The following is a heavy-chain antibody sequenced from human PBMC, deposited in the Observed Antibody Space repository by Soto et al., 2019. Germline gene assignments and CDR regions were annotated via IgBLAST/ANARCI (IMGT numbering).Heavy chain of an antibody. V-gene: IGHV4-39*01. Sequence: QLQLQESGPGLVKPSETLSLTCSVSGGSISSSSYYWGWIRQPPGKGLEWIGNIYYSGSTYYNPSLKSRVPISVDTSKNQFSLKLSSVTAADTAVYYCARRESYDILTGYYHFDYWGQGTLVTVSS. CDR3: ARRESYDILTGYYHFDY. CDR2: IYYSGST. D-gene: IGHD3-9*01. J-gene: IGHJ4*02. CDR1: GGSISSSSYY.